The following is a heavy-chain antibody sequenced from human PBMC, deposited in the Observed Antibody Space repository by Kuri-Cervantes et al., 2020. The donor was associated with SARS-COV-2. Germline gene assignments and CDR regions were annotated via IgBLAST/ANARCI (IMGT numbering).Heavy chain of an antibody. J-gene: IGHJ5*02. CDR2: ISYDGSNK. Sequence: LSLTCAASGFTFSSYGMHWVRQAPGKGLEWVAVISYDGSNKYYADSVKGRFTISRDNSKNTLYLQMNSLRAEDTAVYYCAKSSGTADGGFDPWGQGTLVTVS. CDR1: GFTFSSYG. CDR3: AKSSGTADGGFDP. D-gene: IGHD6-19*01. V-gene: IGHV3-30*18.